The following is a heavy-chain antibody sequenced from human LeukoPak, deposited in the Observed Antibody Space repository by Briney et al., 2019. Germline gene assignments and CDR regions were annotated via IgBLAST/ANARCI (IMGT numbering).Heavy chain of an antibody. CDR1: GGSIRSYY. V-gene: IGHV4-59*01. D-gene: IGHD6-13*01. J-gene: IGHJ5*02. CDR3: ARDGSSWYGWFDP. Sequence: SETLSLTCTVSGGSIRSYYWSWIRQPPGKGLEWIGYIYYSGSTNYNPSLKSRVTISVDTSKNQFSLNLSSVTAADTAVYYCARDGSSWYGWFDPWGQGTLVTVSS. CDR2: IYYSGST.